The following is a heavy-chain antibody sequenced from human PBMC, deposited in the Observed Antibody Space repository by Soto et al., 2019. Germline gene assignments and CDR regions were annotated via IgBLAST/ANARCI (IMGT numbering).Heavy chain of an antibody. CDR1: GFTFSSYS. J-gene: IGHJ6*02. CDR3: AGPRAVSPIAAVDV. Sequence: GGSLRLSCSASGFTFSSYSMNWVRQAPGKGLEWVSYISSSSSTIYYADSVKGRFTISRDNAKNSLYLQMNSLRDEDTAVYYCAGPRAVSPIAAVDVWGQGTTVTVSS. V-gene: IGHV3-48*02. CDR2: ISSSSSTI. D-gene: IGHD6-13*01.